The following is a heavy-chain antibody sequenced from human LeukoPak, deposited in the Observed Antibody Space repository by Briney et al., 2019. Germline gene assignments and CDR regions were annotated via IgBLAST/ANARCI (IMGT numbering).Heavy chain of an antibody. CDR1: GFTFSSYA. D-gene: IGHD3-9*01. J-gene: IGHJ3*02. CDR3: AKDGVLRYFDWPDAFDI. CDR2: ISGSGGST. V-gene: IGHV3-23*01. Sequence: PGGSLRLSCAASGFTFSSYAMSWVRQAPGKGLEWVSAISGSGGSTYYADSVKGRFTISRDNSKNTLYLQMNGLRAEDTAVYYCAKDGVLRYFDWPDAFDIWGQGTMVTVSS.